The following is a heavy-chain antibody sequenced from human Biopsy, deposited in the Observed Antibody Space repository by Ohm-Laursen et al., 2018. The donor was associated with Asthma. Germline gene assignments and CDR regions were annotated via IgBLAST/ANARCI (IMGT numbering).Heavy chain of an antibody. CDR2: INPNSGGT. J-gene: IGHJ5*02. CDR1: GYTFIGCH. D-gene: IGHD6-13*01. V-gene: IGHV1-2*06. CDR3: ARGQKSAGDRWFDP. Sequence: AASVKVSCKASGYTFIGCHIHWMRQAPGQGLEWMGRINPNSGGTNYAHKFQGKVTMTRDTAISTAYMEVSMLRSDDPAVYYCARGQKSAGDRWFDPWGQGTLVTVSS.